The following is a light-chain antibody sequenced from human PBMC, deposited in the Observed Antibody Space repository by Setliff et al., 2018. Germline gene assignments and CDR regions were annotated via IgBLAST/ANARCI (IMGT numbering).Light chain of an antibody. CDR3: CSYAGSSTLI. CDR2: DIF. CDR1: SSDIGGYDW. Sequence: QSALTQPASVSGSPGQSITISCAGTSSDIGGYDWVSWYQHRPGKAPKLMIYDIFRRPSGVSNRFSGSKSGNTASLRISGLQADDEADYYCCSYAGSSTLIFGGGTQLTVL. J-gene: IGLJ2*01. V-gene: IGLV2-23*02.